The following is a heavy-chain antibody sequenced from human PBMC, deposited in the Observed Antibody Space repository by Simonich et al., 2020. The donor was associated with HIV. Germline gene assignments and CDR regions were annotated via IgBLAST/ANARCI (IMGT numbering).Heavy chain of an antibody. CDR1: GYTFTDYY. CDR2: NNPKNGNT. D-gene: IGHD5-12*01. Sequence: QVQLVQSGAEVKKPGASVKVSCKASGYTFTDYYMHWVRQAPGQGLEGMGWNNPKNGNTNIAQKVQGRVSMIRDTSISTAFMELSSLRADDTAVYYCARGPNTGGYDSFGGQGTLVTVSS. V-gene: IGHV1-2*02. CDR3: ARGPNTGGYDSF. J-gene: IGHJ4*02.